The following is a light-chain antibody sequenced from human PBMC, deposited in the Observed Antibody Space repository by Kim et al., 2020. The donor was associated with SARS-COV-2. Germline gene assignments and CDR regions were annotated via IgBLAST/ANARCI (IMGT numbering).Light chain of an antibody. J-gene: IGLJ3*02. CDR3: NSYTSSSALV. CDR1: NHDVGAYNY. CDR2: DGS. V-gene: IGLV2-14*03. Sequence: GQSVTVSCAGTNHDVGAYNYVSWYQQHPGKVPKLMIYDGSKRPWGVSNRFSGSKSGNTASLTISGLQADDEADYYCNSYTSSSALVFGGGAQLTVL.